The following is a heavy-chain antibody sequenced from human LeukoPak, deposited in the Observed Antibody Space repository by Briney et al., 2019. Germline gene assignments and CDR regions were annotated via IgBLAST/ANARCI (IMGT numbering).Heavy chain of an antibody. CDR3: ALSGSYYGAFDI. CDR1: GGTFSSYA. J-gene: IGHJ3*02. D-gene: IGHD1-26*01. CDR2: IIPIFGTA. Sequence: SVKVSCKASGGTFSSYAISWVRQAPGQGLEWMGGIIPIFGTANYAQKFQGRVTITADKSTSTAYMELSSLRSEDTAVYYCALSGSYYGAFDIWGQGTMVTVSS. V-gene: IGHV1-69*06.